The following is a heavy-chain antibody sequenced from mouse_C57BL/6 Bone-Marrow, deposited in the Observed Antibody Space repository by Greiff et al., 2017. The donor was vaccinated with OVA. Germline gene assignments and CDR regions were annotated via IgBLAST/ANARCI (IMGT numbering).Heavy chain of an antibody. J-gene: IGHJ3*01. CDR1: GYTFTSYW. D-gene: IGHD2-4*01. CDR2: IDPSDSYT. V-gene: IGHV1-59*01. Sequence: QVQLQQPGAELVRPGTSVKLSCKASGYTFTSYWMHWVKQRPGQGLEWIGVIDPSDSYTNYNQKFKGKATLTVDTSSSPAYIQLSSLTSEDSAVYYGARDDYDGAWFAYWGQGTLVTVSA. CDR3: ARDDYDGAWFAY.